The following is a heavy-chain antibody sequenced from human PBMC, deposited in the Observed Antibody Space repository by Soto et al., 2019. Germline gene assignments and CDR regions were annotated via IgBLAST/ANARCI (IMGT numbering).Heavy chain of an antibody. D-gene: IGHD3-3*01. Sequence: ASVNVSCKASGYTFTSYGISWVRQAPGQGLEWMGWISAYNGNTNYAQKLQGRVTMTTDTSTSTAYMELRSLRSDDTAVYYCASDISSRFLVNHLSNCEYWGEETLVNDSS. V-gene: IGHV1-18*01. CDR2: ISAYNGNT. CDR1: GYTFTSYG. CDR3: ASDISSRFLVNHLSNCEY. J-gene: IGHJ4*02.